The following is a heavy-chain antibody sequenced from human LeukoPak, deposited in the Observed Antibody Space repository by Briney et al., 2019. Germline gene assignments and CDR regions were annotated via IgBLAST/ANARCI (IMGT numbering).Heavy chain of an antibody. CDR2: INHSGIT. CDR3: ARSGDYIKEGFDY. V-gene: IGHV4-38-2*01. J-gene: IGHJ4*02. D-gene: IGHD3-22*01. CDR1: GYSIRSGHY. Sequence: SETLSLTRAVSGYSIRSGHYWGWIRQSPGKGLEWIGSINHSGITEYNPSLKSRVTLSVDTSKNQFSLQLRSVTAADRALYYCARSGDYIKEGFDYWGQGTQVTVSS.